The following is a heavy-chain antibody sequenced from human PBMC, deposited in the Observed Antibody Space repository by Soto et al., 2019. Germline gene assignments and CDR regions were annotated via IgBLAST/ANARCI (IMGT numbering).Heavy chain of an antibody. V-gene: IGHV6-1*01. CDR1: GDSVSSNSAA. Sequence: PXQTLSVTCAISGDSVSSNSAACNWIRHSPSRGLEWLVRTYYRSKWYNDYAVSVKSRITINPDTSKNQFSLQLNSVNPEDTAVYYCARAQQYSSSSWGDYYYYGMDVWGQGTTVTVYS. D-gene: IGHD6-6*01. CDR3: ARAQQYSSSSWGDYYYYGMDV. CDR2: TYYRSKWYN. J-gene: IGHJ6*02.